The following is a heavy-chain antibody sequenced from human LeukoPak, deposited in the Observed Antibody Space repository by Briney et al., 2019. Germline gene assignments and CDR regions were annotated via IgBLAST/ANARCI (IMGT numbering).Heavy chain of an antibody. J-gene: IGHJ4*02. D-gene: IGHD1-1*01. Sequence: PSETLSLTCAVSGGSISSSNWWSWVRQPPGKGLEWIGEIYHSGSTNYNPSLKSRVTISVDKSKNQFSLKLSSVTAADTAVYYCARHYNSEGIYFDYWGQGTLVTVSS. V-gene: IGHV4-4*02. CDR3: ARHYNSEGIYFDY. CDR1: GGSISSSNW. CDR2: IYHSGST.